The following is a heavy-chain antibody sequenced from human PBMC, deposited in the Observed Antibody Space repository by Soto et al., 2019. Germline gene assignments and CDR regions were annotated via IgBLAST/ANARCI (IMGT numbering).Heavy chain of an antibody. CDR3: PRDRFTPASTFEF. Sequence: SETPSLTCNVSGASVSSGSHYWSWIRQPPGKGLEWIGHIYFSGSTKYNPSLKSRVTISVDMSKNQFSLRVISVTAADTAVYYCPRDRFTPASTFEFWGQGTLVTVSS. CDR1: GASVSSGSHY. J-gene: IGHJ4*02. D-gene: IGHD2-2*01. V-gene: IGHV4-61*01. CDR2: IYFSGST.